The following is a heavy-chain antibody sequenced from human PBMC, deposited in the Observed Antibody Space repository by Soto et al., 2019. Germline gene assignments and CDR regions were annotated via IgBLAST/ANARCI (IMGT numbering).Heavy chain of an antibody. CDR3: VRAPHY. J-gene: IGHJ4*02. V-gene: IGHV4-4*02. CDR2: IHHSGSS. Sequence: QVQLQESGPGLVKPSGTLSLTCAVSGDSVSGTNWWSWVRQPPGKGLEWIGEIHHSGSSNYNPSLKIRVTLSVYKSKNQFSLKVRSVTAADTAVYYCVRAPHYWGQGTLVTVSS. CDR1: GDSVSGTNW.